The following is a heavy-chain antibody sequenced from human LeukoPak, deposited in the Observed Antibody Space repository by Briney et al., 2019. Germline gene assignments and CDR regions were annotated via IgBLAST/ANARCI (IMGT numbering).Heavy chain of an antibody. D-gene: IGHD3-10*01. CDR1: GFSFSKSS. V-gene: IGHV3-21*06. CDR2: ISIGSSPYT. Sequence: GGSLRPSCAASGFSFSKSSMLWFRQAPGKGLEWVSSISIGSSPYTYYADSLKGRFTISRDNAKNSVCLQMNSLRPEDTAVYYCASYTLWYGDSWGQGTLVTVSS. CDR3: ASYTLWYGDS. J-gene: IGHJ4*02.